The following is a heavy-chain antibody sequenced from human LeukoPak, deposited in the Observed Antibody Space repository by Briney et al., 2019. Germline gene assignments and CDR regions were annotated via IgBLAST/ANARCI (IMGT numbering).Heavy chain of an antibody. Sequence: SETLSLTCSVSGDSISSYYWSWIRQPPGKGLEWIGYIYYSGSTDYNPSLKSRVTISVDMSKNQFSLKLRSVTAADTAVYYCARVEGGSSWYWFDPWGQGTLVTVCS. V-gene: IGHV4-59*01. CDR2: IYYSGST. CDR3: ARVEGGSSWYWFDP. D-gene: IGHD6-13*01. CDR1: GDSISSYY. J-gene: IGHJ5*02.